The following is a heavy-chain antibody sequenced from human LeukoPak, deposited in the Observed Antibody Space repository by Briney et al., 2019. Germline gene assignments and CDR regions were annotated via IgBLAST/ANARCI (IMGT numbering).Heavy chain of an antibody. D-gene: IGHD6-13*01. CDR1: GYTFTGYY. J-gene: IGHJ4*02. CDR3: ARGIAAAGQIGDY. Sequence: GASVKVSCKAPGYTFTGYYMHWVRQAPGQGLEWMGWINPNSGGTNYAQKFRGRVTMTRDTSISTAYMELSRLRSDDTAVYYCARGIAAAGQIGDYWGQGTLVTVSS. V-gene: IGHV1-2*02. CDR2: INPNSGGT.